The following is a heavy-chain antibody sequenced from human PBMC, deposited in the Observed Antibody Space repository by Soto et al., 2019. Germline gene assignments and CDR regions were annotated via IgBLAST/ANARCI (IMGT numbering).Heavy chain of an antibody. J-gene: IGHJ4*02. CDR2: IYYSGST. D-gene: IGHD6-19*01. CDR3: ARDTAAVAGLDY. V-gene: IGHV4-61*01. CDR1: GGSVSSGSYH. Sequence: NPSETLSLTCTVSGGSVSSGSYHWSWIRQPPGKGLEWIGYIYYSGSTNSNPSLKSRVTISIDTSKNQFFLKLSSVTAADTAVYYCARDTAAVAGLDYWGQGISVTVSS.